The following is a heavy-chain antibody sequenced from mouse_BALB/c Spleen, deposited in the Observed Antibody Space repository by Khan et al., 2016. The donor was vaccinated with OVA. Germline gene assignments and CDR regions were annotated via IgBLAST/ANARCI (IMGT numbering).Heavy chain of an antibody. D-gene: IGHD1-1*02. CDR3: TRGGKFDY. J-gene: IGHJ3*01. CDR1: GYKFSDYA. V-gene: IGHV1S137*01. Sequence: QVQLKQSGAELVRPGVSVKISCQVFGYKFSDYAMHWVKQSHAKGLEWIGVISTYYGDADYSQKFKGKATMTVDRSSSTAYLELASLTSEDSALYYCTRGGKFDYWGQGTLVTVSA. CDR2: ISTYYGDA.